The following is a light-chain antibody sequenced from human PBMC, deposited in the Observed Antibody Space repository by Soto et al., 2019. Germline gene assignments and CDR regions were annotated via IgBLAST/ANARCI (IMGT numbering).Light chain of an antibody. CDR3: KSYAGSNTYV. J-gene: IGLJ1*01. Sequence: QFLLTEPASSSGSPGQSVTISCTGTKSDMGVYDFVSWYQHHPGKAPRLITYEVVQRPSGVPDRFSGSKSGNTASLTVSGLQAADEADYFCKSYAGSNTYVFGSGTKVNVL. CDR1: KSDMGVYDF. CDR2: EVV. V-gene: IGLV2-8*01.